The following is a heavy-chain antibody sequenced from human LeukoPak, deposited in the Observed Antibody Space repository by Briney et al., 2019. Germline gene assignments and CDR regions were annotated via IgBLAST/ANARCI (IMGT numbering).Heavy chain of an antibody. J-gene: IGHJ4*02. CDR3: ARDRRFGQQWLASFDY. V-gene: IGHV3-7*01. CDR1: GFTFSSYW. D-gene: IGHD6-19*01. Sequence: GGSLRLSCAASGFTFSSYWMSWVRQAPGKGLEWVANIKQDGSEKYYVDSVKGRFTISRDNSKNTLYLQMNSLRAEDTAVYYCARDRRFGQQWLASFDYWGQGTLVTVSS. CDR2: IKQDGSEK.